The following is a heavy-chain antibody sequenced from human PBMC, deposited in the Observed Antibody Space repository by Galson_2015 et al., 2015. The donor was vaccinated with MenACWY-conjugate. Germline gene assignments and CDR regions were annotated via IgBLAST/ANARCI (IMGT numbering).Heavy chain of an antibody. J-gene: IGHJ4*02. CDR2: ISGSGGST. CDR3: ATTDSSGYRFDY. CDR1: GFTFSSYA. Sequence: SLRLSCAASGFTFSSYAMSWVRQAPGKGLEWVSAISGSGGSTYYADSVKGRFTISRDNSKNTLYLQMNSLRAEDTAVYYCATTDSSGYRFDYWGQGTLVTVSS. V-gene: IGHV3-23*01. D-gene: IGHD3-22*01.